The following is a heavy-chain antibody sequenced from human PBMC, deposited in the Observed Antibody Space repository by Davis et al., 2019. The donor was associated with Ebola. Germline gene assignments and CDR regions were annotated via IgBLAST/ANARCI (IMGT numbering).Heavy chain of an antibody. D-gene: IGHD3-10*01. V-gene: IGHV4-39*01. CDR2: IYYSGST. CDR3: ARSLLWFGELLSPYYFDY. J-gene: IGHJ4*02. Sequence: SETLSLTCTVSGGSISSSSYYWGWIRQPPGTGLEWIGSIYYSGSTYYNPSLKSRVTISVDTSKNQFSLKLSSVTAADTAVYYCARSLLWFGELLSPYYFDYWGQGTLVTVSS. CDR1: GGSISSSSYY.